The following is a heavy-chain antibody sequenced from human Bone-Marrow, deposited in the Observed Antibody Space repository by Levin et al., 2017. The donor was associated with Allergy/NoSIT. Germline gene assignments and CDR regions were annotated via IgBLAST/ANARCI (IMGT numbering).Heavy chain of an antibody. CDR2: IRSKGYGGTT. CDR1: GFTFGDYP. J-gene: IGHJ5*02. D-gene: IGHD5-24*01. Sequence: GESLKISCAGSGFTFGDYPLSWFRQAPGKGLEWVGFIRSKGYGGTTEYAASVKGRFAISRDDSKSIAYLQMNSLKTEGTAMYYCTRGREFDPWGQGTLVTVSS. CDR3: TRGREFDP. V-gene: IGHV3-49*02.